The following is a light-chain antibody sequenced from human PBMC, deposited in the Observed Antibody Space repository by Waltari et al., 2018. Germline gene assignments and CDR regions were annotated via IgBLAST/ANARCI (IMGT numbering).Light chain of an antibody. J-gene: IGKJ1*01. CDR2: WAS. Sequence: DIVMTQSPDSLAVSLGERATINCKSSESVIYDSDNKNYLAWYQQKPGQPPKLLIYWASTRESGVPDRFSGSGSGTDFTLTISSLQAEDVAVYYCQQYANTPRTFGQGTTVEIK. CDR3: QQYANTPRT. V-gene: IGKV4-1*01. CDR1: ESVIYDSDNKNY.